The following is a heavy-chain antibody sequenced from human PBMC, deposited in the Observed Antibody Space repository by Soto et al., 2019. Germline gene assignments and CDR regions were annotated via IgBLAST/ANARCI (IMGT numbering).Heavy chain of an antibody. V-gene: IGHV1-2*02. J-gene: IGHJ6*01. D-gene: IGHD3-3*01. CDR1: GYTFTGYY. CDR3: ACPLYGFCSGRIYYYYGMDV. Sequence: ASVKVSCKASGYTFTGYYMHWVRPAPGQGLEWMGWINPNSGGTNYAQKFQGRVTMTRDTSISTAYMELSRLRSDDTAVYYCACPLYGFCSGRIYYYYGMDVWG. CDR2: INPNSGGT.